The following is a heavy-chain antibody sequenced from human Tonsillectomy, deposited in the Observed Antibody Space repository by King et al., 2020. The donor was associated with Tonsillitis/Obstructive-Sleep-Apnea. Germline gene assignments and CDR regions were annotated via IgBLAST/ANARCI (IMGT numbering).Heavy chain of an antibody. CDR2: IRYDGSKK. CDR3: ARGVPYSGRYPFDY. J-gene: IGHJ4*02. CDR1: GFTFSSYG. V-gene: IGHV3-33*01. D-gene: IGHD1-26*01. Sequence: VQLVESGGGVVQPGRSLRLSCAASGFTFSSYGMHWVRQAPGKGLEWVAGIRYDGSKKYYADSVKGRFTISRDNSTNTLYLQMNSLRAEDTAVYYCARGVPYSGRYPFDYWGQGTLVTVSS.